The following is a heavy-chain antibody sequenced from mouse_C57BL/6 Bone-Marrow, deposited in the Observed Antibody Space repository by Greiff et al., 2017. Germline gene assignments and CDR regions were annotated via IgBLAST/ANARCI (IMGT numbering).Heavy chain of an antibody. CDR2: ISGGGGNT. V-gene: IGHV5-9*01. CDR1: GFTFSSYT. Sequence: EVQLVESGGGLVKPGGSLKLSCAASGFTFSSYTMSWVRQTPEKRLEWVATISGGGGNTYYPDSVKGRFTISRDNAKNTLYLQMSSLRSEDTALYYCAREGRLRHYYAMDYWGQGTSVTGSS. CDR3: AREGRLRHYYAMDY. D-gene: IGHD2-4*01. J-gene: IGHJ4*01.